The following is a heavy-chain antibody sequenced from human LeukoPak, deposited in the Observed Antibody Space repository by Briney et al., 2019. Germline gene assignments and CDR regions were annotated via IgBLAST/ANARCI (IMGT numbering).Heavy chain of an antibody. D-gene: IGHD6-13*01. CDR3: AREVVAAAGTVDY. J-gene: IGHJ4*02. V-gene: IGHV4-4*07. CDR2: ISTSGNA. CDR1: DDSITMYY. Sequence: SETLSLTCSVSDDSITMYYWNWIRQPAGKGLEWIGHISTSGNANYNPSLKSRVTISVDTSKNQFSLKLSSVTAADTAVYYYAREVVAAAGTVDYWGQGILVTVSS.